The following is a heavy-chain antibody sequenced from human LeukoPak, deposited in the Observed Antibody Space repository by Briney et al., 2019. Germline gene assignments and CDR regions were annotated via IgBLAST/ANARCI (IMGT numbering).Heavy chain of an antibody. CDR3: ATSKFPDIVGAILDY. D-gene: IGHD1-26*01. CDR1: GFTFDDYA. Sequence: PGGSLRLSCVASGFTFDDYAMHWVRQAPGKGLEWVSGISWNSGSIGYADSVKGRFTISRDNAKNSLYLQMNSLRAEDTALYYCATSKFPDIVGAILDYWGQGTLVTVSS. V-gene: IGHV3-9*01. CDR2: ISWNSGSI. J-gene: IGHJ4*02.